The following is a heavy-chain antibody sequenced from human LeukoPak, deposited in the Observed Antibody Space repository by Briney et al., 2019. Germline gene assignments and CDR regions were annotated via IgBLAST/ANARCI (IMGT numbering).Heavy chain of an antibody. J-gene: IGHJ4*02. Sequence: PSETLSLTCVVSSGSINNQYWTWIRQPPGKGLEWIGYIYDTGNTNYNPSLKSRVNISIDTSKNQFSLKPTSVTAADTAVYYCARDQVGYGLDYWGQGTLVTVSS. CDR3: ARDQVGYGLDY. V-gene: IGHV4-59*11. CDR2: IYDTGNT. CDR1: SGSINNQY. D-gene: IGHD5-18*01.